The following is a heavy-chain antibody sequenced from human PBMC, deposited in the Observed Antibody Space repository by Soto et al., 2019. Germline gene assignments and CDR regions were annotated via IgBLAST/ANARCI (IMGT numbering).Heavy chain of an antibody. CDR1: GGSISRSGYH. CDR2: ISDSGTT. J-gene: IGHJ4*02. CDR3: TRQYDY. Sequence: QLQLQESGPGLVKPSETLSLTCSVSGGSISRSGYHWGWIRQPPGKGLEWIGSISDSGTTHYSSSLKSRVTISVDTSKNQLSLKLSSVTAAATAMYYCTRQYDYWGQGTLVTVSS. V-gene: IGHV4-39*01.